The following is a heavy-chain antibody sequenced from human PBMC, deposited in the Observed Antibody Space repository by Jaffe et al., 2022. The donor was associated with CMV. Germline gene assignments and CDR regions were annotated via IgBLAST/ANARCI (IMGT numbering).Heavy chain of an antibody. Sequence: QVQLVQSGAEVKKPGSSVKVSCKASGGTFSSYAISWVRQAPGQGLEWMGGIIPIFGTANYAQKFQGRVTITADESTSTAYMELSSLRSEDTAVYYCARGAVVTAMSDYYGMDVWGQGTTVTVSS. CDR1: GGTFSSYA. J-gene: IGHJ6*02. V-gene: IGHV1-69*01. CDR2: IIPIFGTA. CDR3: ARGAVVTAMSDYYGMDV. D-gene: IGHD2-21*02.